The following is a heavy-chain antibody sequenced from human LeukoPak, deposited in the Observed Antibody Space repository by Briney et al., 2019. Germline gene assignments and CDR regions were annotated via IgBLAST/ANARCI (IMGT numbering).Heavy chain of an antibody. D-gene: IGHD3-22*01. V-gene: IGHV4-34*01. CDR2: INHSGST. CDR1: GGSFSGYY. Sequence: PSETLSLTCAVYGGSFSGYYWSWIRQPPGKGLEWIGEINHSGSTNYNPSLKSRVTISADTSKNQFSLKLSSVTAADTAVYYCARVPISSGYYPSSRNAFDIWGQGTMVTVSS. CDR3: ARVPISSGYYPSSRNAFDI. J-gene: IGHJ3*02.